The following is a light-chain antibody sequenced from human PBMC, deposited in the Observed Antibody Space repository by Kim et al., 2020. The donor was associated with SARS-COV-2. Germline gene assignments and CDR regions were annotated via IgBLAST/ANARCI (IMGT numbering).Light chain of an antibody. CDR3: QQSYITPFT. CDR2: AAS. V-gene: IGKV1-39*01. Sequence: EIQMTQSPSSLSASVGDRVTITCRTSQSISSHLNWYHQKPGRAPKLLIYAASTLQGGVPSRFSGSGSETDFTLTISSLQPEDFGTYFCQQSYITPFTFGPGTKVDIK. J-gene: IGKJ3*01. CDR1: QSISSH.